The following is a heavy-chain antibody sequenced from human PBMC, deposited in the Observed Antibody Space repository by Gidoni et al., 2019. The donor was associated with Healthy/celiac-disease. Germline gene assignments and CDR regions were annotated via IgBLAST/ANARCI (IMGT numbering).Heavy chain of an antibody. CDR3: AKVPSHDYGQYYYYYGMDV. CDR1: GCTFSSYA. V-gene: IGHV3-23*01. Sequence: EVQLLESGGGLVQPGGSLRLSCAASGCTFSSYAMSWVRQAPGKGLEWVSAISGSGGSTYYADSVKGRFTISRDNSKNTLYLQMNSLRAEDTAVYYCAKVPSHDYGQYYYYYGMDVWGQGTTVTVSS. CDR2: ISGSGGST. D-gene: IGHD4-17*01. J-gene: IGHJ6*02.